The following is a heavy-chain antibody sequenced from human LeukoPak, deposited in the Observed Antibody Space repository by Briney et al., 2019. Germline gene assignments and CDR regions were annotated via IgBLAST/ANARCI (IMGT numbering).Heavy chain of an antibody. V-gene: IGHV1-69*13. CDR3: ASGNDQLVRGVIHYYFDY. D-gene: IGHD3-10*01. CDR2: IIPISGTA. CDR1: GGTFSSYA. J-gene: IGHJ4*02. Sequence: GASVKVSCKASGGTFSSYAISWVRQAPGQGLEWMGGIIPISGTANYAQKFQGRVTITADGSTSTAYMELSSLRSEDTAVYYCASGNDQLVRGVIHYYFDYWGQGTLVTVSS.